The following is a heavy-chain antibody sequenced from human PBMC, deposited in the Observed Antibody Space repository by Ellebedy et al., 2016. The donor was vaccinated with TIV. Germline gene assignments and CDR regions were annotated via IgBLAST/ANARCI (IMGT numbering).Heavy chain of an antibody. CDR3: ARDRDVTSRGILDY. J-gene: IGHJ4*02. D-gene: IGHD5-24*01. V-gene: IGHV4-4*02. CDR2: VYHSGST. CDR1: DASITSSNW. Sequence: MPSETLSLTCAVSDASITSSNWWPCVSQDTGWRLEWIGVVYHSGSTYYNPSLKSRVSMSVDKSKNQFSLNLSYVTAADTAIYYCARDRDVTSRGILDYWGQGILVTVSS.